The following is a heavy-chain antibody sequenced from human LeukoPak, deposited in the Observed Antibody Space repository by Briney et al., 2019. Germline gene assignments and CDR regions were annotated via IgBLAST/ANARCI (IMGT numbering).Heavy chain of an antibody. Sequence: GGSLRLSCAASGFTFSSYAMSWVRQAPGKGLEWVSAISGSGGSTYYADSVKGRFTISRDNSKNTLYLQMNSLRAEDTAVYYCAKLWGLDYYGSGSYSPFDPWGQGTLVTVSS. CDR1: GFTFSSYA. J-gene: IGHJ5*02. D-gene: IGHD3-10*01. CDR3: AKLWGLDYYGSGSYSPFDP. CDR2: ISGSGGST. V-gene: IGHV3-23*01.